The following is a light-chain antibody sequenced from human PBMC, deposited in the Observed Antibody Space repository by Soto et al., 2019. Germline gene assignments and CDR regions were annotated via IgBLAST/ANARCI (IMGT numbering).Light chain of an antibody. V-gene: IGKV3-11*01. CDR2: DAS. J-gene: IGKJ5*01. CDR1: QSVFTY. Sequence: EIVLTQSPATLSLSPGERGTLSCRASQSVFTYLAWYQHKPGQAPRLLIYDASKRATGILARFSGGGSGTDFTLTISSPEPEDSAVYYCQQRTNSLITFGQGTRLEIK. CDR3: QQRTNSLIT.